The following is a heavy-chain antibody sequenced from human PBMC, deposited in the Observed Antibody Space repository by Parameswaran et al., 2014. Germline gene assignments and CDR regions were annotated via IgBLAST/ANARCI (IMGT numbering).Heavy chain of an antibody. D-gene: IGHD2-15*01. V-gene: IGHV2-5*01. J-gene: IGHJ4*02. CDR1: GFSLSTSGVG. CDR3: AHREVGVAPPQFDY. Sequence: SGPTLVKPTQTLTLTCTFSGFSLSTSGVGVGWIRQPPGKALEWLALIYWNDDKRYSPSLKSRLTITKDTSKNQVALTMTNMDPVDTATYYCAHREVGVAPPQFDYWGQGTLVTVSS. CDR2: IYWNDDK.